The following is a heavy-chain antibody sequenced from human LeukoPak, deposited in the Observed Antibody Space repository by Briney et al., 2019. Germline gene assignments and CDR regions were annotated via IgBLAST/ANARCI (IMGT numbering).Heavy chain of an antibody. V-gene: IGHV4-59*01. J-gene: IGHJ4*02. CDR1: GDSIRSYY. CDR2: IHYSGTT. D-gene: IGHD5-18*01. CDR3: ASHGGYKKYYFAY. Sequence: SETLSLTCTVSGDSIRSYYWSWIRQPPGKGLVWIGYIHYSGTTNYNPSLKSRVTISIDTSKNQFSLRLTSVTAADTALYYCASHGGYKKYYFAYWGQGTLVTVSS.